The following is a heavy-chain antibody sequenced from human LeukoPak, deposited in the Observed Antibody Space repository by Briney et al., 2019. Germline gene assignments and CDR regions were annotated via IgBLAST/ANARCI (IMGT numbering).Heavy chain of an antibody. Sequence: HPGGSLRLSCAASGFTFSSYEMNWVRQAPGKGLEWVSYISTSGSTKYYADSVKGRFTISRDNAKNSLYLQMNSLRAEDTAVYYCARDRDPGYNDSRGYRRVNAFDIWGQGTMVTVSS. CDR1: GFTFSSYE. CDR2: ISTSGSTK. D-gene: IGHD3-22*01. V-gene: IGHV3-48*03. CDR3: ARDRDPGYNDSRGYRRVNAFDI. J-gene: IGHJ3*02.